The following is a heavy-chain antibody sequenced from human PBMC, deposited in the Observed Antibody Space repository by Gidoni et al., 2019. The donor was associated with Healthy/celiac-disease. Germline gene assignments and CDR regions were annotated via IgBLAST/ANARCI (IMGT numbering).Heavy chain of an antibody. CDR1: GFTFSSYA. D-gene: IGHD4-17*01. CDR3: AKDDVDYGDYGWRFDY. J-gene: IGHJ4*02. Sequence: EVQLLESGGGLVQPGGSLRLSCAAPGFTFSSYAMSWVRQAPGKGLGLVSAISGSGGSTYYADSVKVRFTISRDNSKNTLYLQMNSLRAEDTAVYYCAKDDVDYGDYGWRFDYWGQGTLVTVSS. CDR2: ISGSGGST. V-gene: IGHV3-23*01.